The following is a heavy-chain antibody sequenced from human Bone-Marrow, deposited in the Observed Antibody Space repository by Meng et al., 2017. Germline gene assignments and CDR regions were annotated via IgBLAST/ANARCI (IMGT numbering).Heavy chain of an antibody. D-gene: IGHD1-26*01. CDR3: AKRGEVGATTE. CDR1: GFKLSSYW. CDR2: INIDGSST. V-gene: IGHV3-74*02. J-gene: IGHJ4*02. Sequence: GQLVGPGGGLVKPGWSLCLSCVASGFKLSSYWMHWVRQAPGKGLVWVSRINIDGSSTIYADSVEGRFTISRDNSKTTLYLQMNSLRLEDTAVYYCAKRGEVGATTEWGQGTLVTVSS.